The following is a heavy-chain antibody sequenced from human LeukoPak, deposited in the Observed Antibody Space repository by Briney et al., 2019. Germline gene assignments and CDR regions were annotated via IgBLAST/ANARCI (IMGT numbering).Heavy chain of an antibody. V-gene: IGHV1-3*03. CDR3: ARSYCSGGSCFVFDY. CDR1: GYTFTSYY. Sequence: ASVKVSCKASGYTFTSYYMHWVRQAPGQRLEWMGWINAGNGNTKYSQEFQGRVTITRDTSASTAYMELSSLRSEDMAVYYCARSYCSGGSCFVFDYWGQGSLVTVSS. CDR2: INAGNGNT. D-gene: IGHD2-15*01. J-gene: IGHJ4*02.